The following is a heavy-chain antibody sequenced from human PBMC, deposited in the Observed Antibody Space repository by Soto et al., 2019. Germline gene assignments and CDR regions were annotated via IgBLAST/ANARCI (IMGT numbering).Heavy chain of an antibody. V-gene: IGHV4-30-2*01. CDR2: IYNSRIP. CDR1: GDSINTGGYS. Sequence: PSETLSLTCAVSGDSINTGGYSWIWIRQPPGKGLDWIGYIYNSRIPSYSPSFKRRVTISADKANNRFSLRVSSVTDADTPVYYCARVAGSSRGYFDYWGQGTLVTVSS. CDR3: ARVAGSSRGYFDY. J-gene: IGHJ4*02. D-gene: IGHD6-6*01.